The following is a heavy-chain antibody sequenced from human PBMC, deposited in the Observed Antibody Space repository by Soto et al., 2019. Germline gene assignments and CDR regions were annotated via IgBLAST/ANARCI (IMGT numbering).Heavy chain of an antibody. CDR2: IDYSGST. D-gene: IGHD3-10*01. Sequence: SETLSLTCTVSGGSISSIGYYWSWIRQHPGKGLEWIGYIDYSGSTFYYPSLKSRLFTSVDTSRNQLSLRLRSVTAADTAVYFCARTTSSGRYYIGCMDVWGQGTTVTVSS. J-gene: IGHJ6*02. CDR1: GGSISSIGYY. CDR3: ARTTSSGRYYIGCMDV. V-gene: IGHV4-31*03.